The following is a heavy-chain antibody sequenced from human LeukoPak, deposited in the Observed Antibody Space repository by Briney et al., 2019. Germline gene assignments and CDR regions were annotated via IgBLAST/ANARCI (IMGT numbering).Heavy chain of an antibody. D-gene: IGHD3-10*01. CDR3: ARSRQASGLFSS. V-gene: IGHV4-30-2*01. J-gene: IGHJ5*02. CDR2: IYDRGPA. CDR1: GGSISSGTYS. Sequence: SETLSLTCVVSGGSISSGTYSRSWIRQPPGKGLEWIGCIYDRGPAHYNPSLKSRFTISVDRPKNQFFLNVTSLTAADTAVYYCARSRQASGLFSSWGQGTLVVVSS.